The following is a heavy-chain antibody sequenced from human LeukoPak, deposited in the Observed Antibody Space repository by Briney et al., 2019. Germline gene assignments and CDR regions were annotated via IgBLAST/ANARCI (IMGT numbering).Heavy chain of an antibody. CDR2: IYWDNNK. D-gene: IGHD4-17*01. CDR1: GFSLTTSGVG. V-gene: IGHV2-5*02. J-gene: IGHJ4*02. Sequence: KESGPTLVKPTQPLTLTCTFSGFSLTTSGVGVGWIRQPPGKPLERLALIYWDNNKLYSPSLKSRLSIAKDTSKNQVVLTMTNMDPVDTATYSCAHYGDYRFLYDFDHWGQGTLVTVSS. CDR3: AHYGDYRFLYDFDH.